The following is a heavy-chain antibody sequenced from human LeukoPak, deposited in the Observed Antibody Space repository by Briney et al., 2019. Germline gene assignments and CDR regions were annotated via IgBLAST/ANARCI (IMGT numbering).Heavy chain of an antibody. CDR3: AREGDIRTFDY. CDR2: ISYDGSNE. Sequence: GGSLRLSCAASGFTFSSYAMHWVRQAPGKGLEWVAVISYDGSNEYYADSVKGRFTISRDNSKNTLYLQMNSLRAEDTAVYYCAREGDIRTFDYWGQGTLVTVSS. J-gene: IGHJ4*02. V-gene: IGHV3-30-3*01. CDR1: GFTFSSYA. D-gene: IGHD1-14*01.